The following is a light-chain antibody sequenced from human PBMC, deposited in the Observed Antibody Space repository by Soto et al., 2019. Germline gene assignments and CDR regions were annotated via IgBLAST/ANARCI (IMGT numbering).Light chain of an antibody. CDR2: DVS. V-gene: IGLV2-14*01. Sequence: QSALTQPASVSGSPGQSITISCTGTSSDVGGYNYVSWYQQHPGKAPKLMIYDVSTRPSGVPNRFSGSKSGNTASLTISGLQAEDEAAYYCRSYTSSRTPTYVLGTGTTVNVL. J-gene: IGLJ1*01. CDR3: RSYTSSRTPTYV. CDR1: SSDVGGYNY.